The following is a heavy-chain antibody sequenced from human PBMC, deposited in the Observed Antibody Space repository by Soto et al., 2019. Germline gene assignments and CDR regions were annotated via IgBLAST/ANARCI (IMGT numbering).Heavy chain of an antibody. D-gene: IGHD5-12*01. V-gene: IGHV3-30-3*01. CDR2: ISYDGSNK. J-gene: IGHJ6*02. CDR3: AREGYGGFAYYYYGMDV. Sequence: QVQLVESGGGVVQPGRSLRLSCAASGFTFSSYAMHWVRQAPGKGLEWVAVISYDGSNKYYADSVKGRFTISRDNSKNTLYLQMNSVRAEDTAVYYCAREGYGGFAYYYYGMDVWGQGTTVTVSS. CDR1: GFTFSSYA.